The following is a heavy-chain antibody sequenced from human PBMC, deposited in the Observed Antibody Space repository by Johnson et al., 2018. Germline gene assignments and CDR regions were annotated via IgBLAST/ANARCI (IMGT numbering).Heavy chain of an antibody. CDR3: ARDTFDDYGDPDAFDI. Sequence: QVQLVESGGGLVKPGGSLRLSCAASRFTFSDYYMSWIRQAPGKGLEWVSYISSSGSTIYYADSVKGRFTISRDNAKNSLYLQMNSLRAEDTAVYYGARDTFDDYGDPDAFDIWGQGTMVTVSS. V-gene: IGHV3-11*04. CDR2: ISSSGSTI. D-gene: IGHD4-17*01. CDR1: RFTFSDYY. J-gene: IGHJ3*02.